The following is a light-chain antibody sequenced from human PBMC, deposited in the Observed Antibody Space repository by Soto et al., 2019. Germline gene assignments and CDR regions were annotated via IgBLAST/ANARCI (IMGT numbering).Light chain of an antibody. CDR3: KQYGNSPWT. J-gene: IGKJ1*01. CDR2: GAS. V-gene: IGKV3-20*01. CDR1: QTVTSNY. Sequence: EIVLTQSPGTLSLSPGERATLSCRASQTVTSNYLVWYQQKPVQSPRLLIYGASSRATGIPDRFSGSGSGTDFTLTISRLEPEDFAVYYCKQYGNSPWTFGPGTKVEIK.